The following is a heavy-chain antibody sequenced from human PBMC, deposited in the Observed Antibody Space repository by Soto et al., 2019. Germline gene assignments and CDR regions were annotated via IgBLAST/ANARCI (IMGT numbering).Heavy chain of an antibody. Sequence: GASVKVSCKASGYTFTQYAVHWVRQAPGQRLEWMGWINGDNGNAKYSQRFQGRVTITRDTSASTSYMDLSSLRTEDTAVYYCARGQSRFTSSNHFDVWGQGTLVTVYS. CDR1: GYTFTQYA. CDR3: ARGQSRFTSSNHFDV. J-gene: IGHJ4*02. V-gene: IGHV1-3*01. D-gene: IGHD6-6*01. CDR2: INGDNGNA.